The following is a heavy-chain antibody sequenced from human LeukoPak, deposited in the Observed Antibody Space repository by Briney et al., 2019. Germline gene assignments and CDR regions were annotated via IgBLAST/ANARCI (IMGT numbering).Heavy chain of an antibody. Sequence: SETLSLTCAVYGGSFSGYYLSWIRQPPGKGLEWIGEINHSGSTNYNPSLKSRVTISVDTSKNQFSLKLSSVTAADTAVYYCARVEGGYCSRTSCYLDYWGQGTLVTVSS. CDR3: ARVEGGYCSRTSCYLDY. CDR2: INHSGST. CDR1: GGSFSGYY. J-gene: IGHJ4*02. D-gene: IGHD2-2*01. V-gene: IGHV4-34*01.